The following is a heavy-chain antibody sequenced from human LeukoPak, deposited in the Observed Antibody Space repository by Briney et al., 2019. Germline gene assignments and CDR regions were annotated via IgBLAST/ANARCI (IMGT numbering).Heavy chain of an antibody. CDR3: ARLRRDGYKYFDY. Sequence: PSETLSLTCTVSGGSISSSSYYWGWIRQPPGKGLEWIGSIYYSGSTYYNPSLKSRVTISVDTSKNQFSLKLSSVTAADTAVYYCARLRRDGYKYFDYWGKGTLVTVSS. CDR2: IYYSGST. CDR1: GGSISSSSYY. D-gene: IGHD5-24*01. J-gene: IGHJ4*02. V-gene: IGHV4-39*01.